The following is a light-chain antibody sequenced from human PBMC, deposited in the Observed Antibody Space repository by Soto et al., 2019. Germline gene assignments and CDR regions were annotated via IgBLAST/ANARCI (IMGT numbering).Light chain of an antibody. CDR3: QQDGSSPLT. J-gene: IGKJ4*01. CDR2: GAS. CDR1: QSVSSSY. V-gene: IGKV3-20*01. Sequence: EIVLTQSPGTLSLSPGERATLSCRASQSVSSSYLAWYQQKPGQAPRLLIYGASSRATGIPDRFSGSGSGTDFTLTISRLEPEDFAVYSCQQDGSSPLTFGGGTKVEIK.